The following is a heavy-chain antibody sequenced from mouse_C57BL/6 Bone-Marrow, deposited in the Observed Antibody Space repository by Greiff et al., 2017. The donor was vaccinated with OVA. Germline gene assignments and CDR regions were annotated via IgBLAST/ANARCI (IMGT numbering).Heavy chain of an antibody. CDR2: IYPGSGST. D-gene: IGHD4-1*01. J-gene: IGHJ4*01. V-gene: IGHV1-55*01. Sequence: QVQLKQPGAELVKPGASVKMSCKASGYTFTSYWITWVKQRPGQGLEWIGDIYPGSGSTNYNEKFKSKATLTVDTSSSTAYMQLSSLTSEDSAVYYCARETGAKGMDYWGQGTSVTVSS. CDR3: ARETGAKGMDY. CDR1: GYTFTSYW.